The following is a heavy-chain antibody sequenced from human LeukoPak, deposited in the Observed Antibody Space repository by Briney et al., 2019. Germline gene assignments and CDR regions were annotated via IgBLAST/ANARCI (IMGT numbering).Heavy chain of an antibody. D-gene: IGHD2-15*01. CDR3: AAGYCSGGSCYLPF. J-gene: IGHJ4*02. CDR2: IYSDANT. CDR1: GFTFSTNH. Sequence: PGGSLRLSCAASGFTFSTNHMTWVRQAPGKGPEWVSVIYSDANTYYVDSVKGRFTISRDNSKNTLYLQMNSLRGEDTAVYYCAAGYCSGGSCYLPFWGQGTLVTVSS. V-gene: IGHV3-53*01.